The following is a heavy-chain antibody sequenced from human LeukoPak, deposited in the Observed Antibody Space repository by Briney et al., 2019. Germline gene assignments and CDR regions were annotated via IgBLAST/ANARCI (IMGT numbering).Heavy chain of an antibody. D-gene: IGHD6-13*01. CDR1: GFTFSSYA. Sequence: GGSLRLSCAVSGFTFSSYAMSWVRQAPGKGLEWVSAISGSGGSTYYADSVKGRFTISRDNSKNTLYLQMNSLRAEDTAVYYCAKGGAAAGRLQALFDYWGQGTLVTVSS. CDR2: ISGSGGST. J-gene: IGHJ4*02. V-gene: IGHV3-23*01. CDR3: AKGGAAAGRLQALFDY.